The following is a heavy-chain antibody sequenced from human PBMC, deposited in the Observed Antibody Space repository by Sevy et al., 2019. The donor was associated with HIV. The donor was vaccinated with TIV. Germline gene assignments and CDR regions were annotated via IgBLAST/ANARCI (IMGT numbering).Heavy chain of an antibody. CDR2: ISTSGKST. D-gene: IGHD3-22*01. CDR1: GFTFSSYE. Sequence: GGSLRLSCVASGFTFSSYEMIWVRQAPGKGLEWVSKISTSGKSTFYADSVEGRVTISRDNTKNSVFLETNNLRVEDTAVYYCLRSGGAYDAGFDPWGQGTLVTVSS. V-gene: IGHV3-48*03. J-gene: IGHJ5*02. CDR3: LRSGGAYDAGFDP.